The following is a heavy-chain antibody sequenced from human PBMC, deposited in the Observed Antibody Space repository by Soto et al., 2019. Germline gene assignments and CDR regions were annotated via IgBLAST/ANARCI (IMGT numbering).Heavy chain of an antibody. D-gene: IGHD3-22*01. CDR2: ISSTTYI. V-gene: IGHV3-21*03. J-gene: IGHJ3*02. Sequence: PGGSLRLSCSASRFTFSSYTMNWVRQAPGKGLEWVSSISSTTYIYYADSVKGRFTISRDNAKNSLYLQVNSLRAEDTAVYYCARDFDSSGYYGPVGAFDIWGQGTMVTVSS. CDR1: RFTFSSYT. CDR3: ARDFDSSGYYGPVGAFDI.